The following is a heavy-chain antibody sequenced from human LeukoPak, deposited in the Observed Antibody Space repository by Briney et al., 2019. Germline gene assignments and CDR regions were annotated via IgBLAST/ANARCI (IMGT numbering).Heavy chain of an antibody. J-gene: IGHJ4*02. CDR3: ARDGAVAAVFDY. Sequence: ASVKVSCKAPGYTFTTYGVTWVRQAPGQGLEWMGWISPYNGDTNYAQNLQGRVTLTTDTSTSTAYMELRSLRSDDTAVYYCARDGAVAAVFDYWGQGTLVTVSS. CDR1: GYTFTTYG. CDR2: ISPYNGDT. V-gene: IGHV1-18*01. D-gene: IGHD6-19*01.